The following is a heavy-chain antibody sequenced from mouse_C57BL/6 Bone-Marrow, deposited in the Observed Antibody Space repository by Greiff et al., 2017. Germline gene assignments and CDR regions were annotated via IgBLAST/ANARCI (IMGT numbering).Heavy chain of an antibody. Sequence: EVHLVESGGGLVKPGGSLKLSCAASGFTFSSYAMSWVRQTPEKRLEWVATISDGGSYTYYPDNVKGRFTISRDNAKNNLYLQMSHLKSEDTAMYYCAREDYYGSSYAYWGQGTTLTVSS. CDR3: AREDYYGSSYAY. V-gene: IGHV5-4*01. D-gene: IGHD1-1*01. CDR1: GFTFSSYA. CDR2: ISDGGSYT. J-gene: IGHJ2*01.